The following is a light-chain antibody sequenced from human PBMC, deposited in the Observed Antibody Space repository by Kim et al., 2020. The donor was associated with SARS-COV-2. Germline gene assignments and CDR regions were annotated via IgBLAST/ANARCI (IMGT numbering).Light chain of an antibody. Sequence: ASVGDRVTITCRAGQGVSNYLAWYQQKPGKVPKLLIYGACALQSGVPSRFRGSGSETDFTLTITSLQPEDVAAYYCQQCKRAPWTFGQGNKVDIK. CDR2: GAC. V-gene: IGKV1-27*01. J-gene: IGKJ1*01. CDR3: QQCKRAPWT. CDR1: QGVSNY.